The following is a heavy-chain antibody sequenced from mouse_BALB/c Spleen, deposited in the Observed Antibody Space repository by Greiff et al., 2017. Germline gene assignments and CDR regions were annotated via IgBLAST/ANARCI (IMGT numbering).Heavy chain of an antibody. Sequence: EVHLVESGGGLVKPGGSLKLSCAASGFTFSSYAMSWVRQTPEKRLEWVASISSGGSTYYPDSVKGRFTISRDNARNILYLQMSSLRSEDTAMYYCASAYYRYDGGPWFAYWGQGTLVTVSA. CDR3: ASAYYRYDGGPWFAY. J-gene: IGHJ3*01. CDR2: ISSGGST. V-gene: IGHV5-6-5*01. CDR1: GFTFSSYA. D-gene: IGHD2-14*01.